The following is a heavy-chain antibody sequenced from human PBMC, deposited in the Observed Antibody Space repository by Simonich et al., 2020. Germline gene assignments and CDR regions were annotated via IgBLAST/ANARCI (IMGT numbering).Heavy chain of an antibody. CDR2: INPNSGGT. CDR1: GYTFTGYY. V-gene: IGHV1-2*06. Sequence: QVQLVQSGAEVKKPGDSVKVSCKASGYTFTGYYLPWVRPAPGQGVGWMGRINPNSGGTNDATKFQGRVPMTRDTSISTAYMELSRLRSDDTAVYYCARELKGVPVGWGSQIDIWGQGTMVTVSS. D-gene: IGHD6-19*01. J-gene: IGHJ3*02. CDR3: ARELKGVPVGWGSQIDI.